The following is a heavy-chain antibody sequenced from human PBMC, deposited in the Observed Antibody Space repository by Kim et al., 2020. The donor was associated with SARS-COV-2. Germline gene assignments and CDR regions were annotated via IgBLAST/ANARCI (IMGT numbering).Heavy chain of an antibody. J-gene: IGHJ6*02. CDR2: ISSSSSYI. Sequence: GGSLRLSCAASGFTFSSYNMNWVRQAPGKGLEWVSSISSSSSYIYSAALMKGRVTITNDNAKKSLFLQVNRLRVEDTILYYCARQGVDCSGGSCYFYGLGVRGQGTTVTVSS. V-gene: IGHV3-21*01. D-gene: IGHD2-15*01. CDR1: GFTFSSYN. CDR3: ARQGVDCSGGSCYFYGLGV.